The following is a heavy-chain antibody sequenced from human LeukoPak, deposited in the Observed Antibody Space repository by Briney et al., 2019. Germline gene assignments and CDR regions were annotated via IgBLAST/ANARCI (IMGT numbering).Heavy chain of an antibody. Sequence: SETLSLTCTVSGGSISSYYWSWIRQPPGKGLEWIGYIYYSGSTNYNPSLKSRVTISVDTSKNQFSLKLSSVTAADTAVYYCARGGARPAAFSEGGRFDPWGQGTLVTVSS. J-gene: IGHJ5*02. CDR1: GGSISSYY. CDR2: IYYSGST. D-gene: IGHD2-2*01. V-gene: IGHV4-59*01. CDR3: ARGGARPAAFSEGGRFDP.